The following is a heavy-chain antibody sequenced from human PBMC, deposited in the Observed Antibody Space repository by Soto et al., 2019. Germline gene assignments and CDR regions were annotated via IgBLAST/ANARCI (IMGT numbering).Heavy chain of an antibody. J-gene: IGHJ4*02. CDR2: ISGGGDTT. D-gene: IGHD3-22*01. V-gene: IGHV3-23*01. CDR3: ATDSSGYYYPHPFDY. CDR1: GFTFSSHV. Sequence: GSLRLSCAASGFTFSSHVMSWVRQAAGKGLEWVSGISGGGDTTFYADSVKGRFIISGDNSKNTLYLQMNTLRAEDTAVYYCATDSSGYYYPHPFDYWGQGTLVTVSS.